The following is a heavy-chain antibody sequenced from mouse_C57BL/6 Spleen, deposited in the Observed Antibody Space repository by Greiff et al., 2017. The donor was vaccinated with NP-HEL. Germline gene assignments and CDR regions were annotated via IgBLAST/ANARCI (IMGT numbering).Heavy chain of an antibody. J-gene: IGHJ2*01. CDR2: ISSGSSTI. D-gene: IGHD3-3*01. CDR3: ARGGTDFDY. V-gene: IGHV5-17*01. Sequence: EVKLMESGGGLVKPGGSLKLSCAASGFTFSDYGMHWVRQAPEKGLEWVAYISSGSSTIYYADTVKGRFTLSRDNAKNTLFLQMTSLRSEDTAMYYCARGGTDFDYWGQGTTLTVSS. CDR1: GFTFSDYG.